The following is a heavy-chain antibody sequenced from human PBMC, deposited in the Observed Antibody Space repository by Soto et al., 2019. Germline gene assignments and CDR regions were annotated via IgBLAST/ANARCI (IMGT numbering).Heavy chain of an antibody. Sequence: GGSLRLSCAASGFTFSSYSMNWVRQAPGKGLEWVSSISSSSSYIYYADSVKGRFTISRDNAKNSLYLQMNSLRAEDTAVYYCAKGAYYDFWTGYSSDFWGQGTLVTLSS. J-gene: IGHJ4*02. CDR1: GFTFSSYS. CDR3: AKGAYYDFWTGYSSDF. CDR2: ISSSSSYI. D-gene: IGHD3-3*01. V-gene: IGHV3-21*04.